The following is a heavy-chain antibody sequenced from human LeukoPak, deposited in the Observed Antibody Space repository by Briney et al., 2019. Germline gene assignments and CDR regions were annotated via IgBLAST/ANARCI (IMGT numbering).Heavy chain of an antibody. CDR3: ARAWCSSTSCPFDY. V-gene: IGHV1-69*13. CDR1: GGTFISYA. D-gene: IGHD2-2*01. J-gene: IGHJ4*02. CDR2: IIPIFGTA. Sequence: ASVKVSCKASGGTFISYAISWVRQAPGQGLEWMGGIIPIFGTANYAQKFQGRVTITADEPTSTAYMELSSLRSEDTAVYYCARAWCSSTSCPFDYWGQGTLVTVSS.